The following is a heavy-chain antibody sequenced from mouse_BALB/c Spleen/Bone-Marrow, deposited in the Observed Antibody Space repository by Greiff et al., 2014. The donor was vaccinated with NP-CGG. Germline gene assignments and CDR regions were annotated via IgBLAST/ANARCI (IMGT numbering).Heavy chain of an antibody. CDR2: ISPSNGRS. CDR1: GYSFTSYW. Sequence: QVQLQQSRAELVKPGASVKLSCKASGYSFTSYWMHWVKQRPGQGLEWIGEISPSNGRSNYNEKFKSKATLTVDKSSSTAYMQLSDLSAEYYAVNDYTSSELRRRDYAFDYWGLGTSVTVSS. J-gene: IGHJ4*01. D-gene: IGHD2-12*01. CDR3: TSSELRRRDYAFDY. V-gene: IGHV1S81*02.